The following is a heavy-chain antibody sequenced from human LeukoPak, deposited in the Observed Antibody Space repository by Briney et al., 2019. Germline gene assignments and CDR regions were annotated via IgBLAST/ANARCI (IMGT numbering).Heavy chain of an antibody. CDR2: IWYDGSNK. D-gene: IGHD3-16*01. CDR1: GFTFSSYG. J-gene: IGHJ4*02. V-gene: IGHV3-33*08. CDR3: VRDGGTYFRAFDY. Sequence: GGSLRLSCAASGFTFSSYGMHWVRQAPGKGLEWVAVIWYDGSNKYYADSVKGRFTISRDNSKNTLYLQMNSLGAGDTALYYCVRDGGTYFRAFDYWGQGTLVTVSS.